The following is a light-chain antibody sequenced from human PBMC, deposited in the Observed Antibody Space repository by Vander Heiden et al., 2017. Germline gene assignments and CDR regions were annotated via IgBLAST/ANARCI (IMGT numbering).Light chain of an antibody. CDR3: SAWDDSLNGLV. CDR2: SNK. V-gene: IGLV1-44*01. J-gene: IGLJ2*01. CDR1: SPNIGSNT. Sequence: QSVLTQPPSASGTPGQRVTISCSGSSPNIGSNTGNWSQHPPGPAPKPLPLSNKQPPPGGPYRFFGSKVGTPASLAISGLQSEDEADYYCSAWDDSLNGLVFGGGTKLTVL.